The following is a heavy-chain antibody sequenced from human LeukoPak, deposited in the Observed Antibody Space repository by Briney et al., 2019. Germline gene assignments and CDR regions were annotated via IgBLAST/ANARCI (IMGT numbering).Heavy chain of an antibody. CDR2: FDPEDGET. V-gene: IGHV1-24*01. CDR1: GYTLTELS. CDR3: ATYYGDYVYYYYGMDV. J-gene: IGHJ6*02. D-gene: IGHD4-17*01. Sequence: GASVKVSCKVPGYTLTELSMHWVRQAPGKGLEWMGGFDPEDGETIYAQKFQGRVTMTEDTSTDTAYMELSSLRSEDTAVYYCATYYGDYVYYYYGMDVWGQGTTVTVSS.